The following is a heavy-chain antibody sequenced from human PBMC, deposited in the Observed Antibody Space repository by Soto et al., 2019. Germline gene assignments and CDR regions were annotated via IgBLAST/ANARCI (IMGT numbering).Heavy chain of an antibody. CDR1: GYNFSTYW. Sequence: PGESLKISCTGSGYNFSTYWIGWVRQMPGKGLEWMGIIYPGDSDIRYSPSFQGQFTISVDKSISTAYLQWRSLKASDSAIYYCALDPGEGLDVWGQGTTVTVSS. V-gene: IGHV5-51*01. D-gene: IGHD1-1*01. J-gene: IGHJ6*02. CDR3: ALDPGEGLDV. CDR2: IYPGDSDI.